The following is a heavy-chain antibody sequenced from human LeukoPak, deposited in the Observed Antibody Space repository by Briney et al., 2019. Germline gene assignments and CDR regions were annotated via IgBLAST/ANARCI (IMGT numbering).Heavy chain of an antibody. CDR1: GGSISRRSYY. J-gene: IGHJ4*02. Sequence: SETLSLTCTVSGGSISRRSYYWGWIRQPPGKGLEWIGIIYSSGSTYSNPSLKSRVTISLDTSKSQLSLKVSSVTAADTAVYYCAGRSGYSYGDFDYWGQGTLVTVSS. D-gene: IGHD5-18*01. CDR2: IYSSGST. V-gene: IGHV4-39*07. CDR3: AGRSGYSYGDFDY.